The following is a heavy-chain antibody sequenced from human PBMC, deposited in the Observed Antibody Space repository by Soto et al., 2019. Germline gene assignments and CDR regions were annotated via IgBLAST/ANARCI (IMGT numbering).Heavy chain of an antibody. Sequence: XGSLRLSCAASGFTFSSYAMSWVRQAPGKGLEWVSAISGSGGSTYYADSVKGRFTISRDNSKNTLYLQMNSLRAEDTAVYYCAKDKIPLDMIVVVLDYWGQGNLVTVSS. D-gene: IGHD3-22*01. V-gene: IGHV3-23*01. CDR3: AKDKIPLDMIVVVLDY. CDR2: ISGSGGST. CDR1: GFTFSSYA. J-gene: IGHJ4*02.